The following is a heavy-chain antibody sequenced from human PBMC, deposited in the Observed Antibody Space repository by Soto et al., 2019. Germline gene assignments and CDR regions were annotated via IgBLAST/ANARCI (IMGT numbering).Heavy chain of an antibody. Sequence: GGSLRLSCAASGFTFSSYAMSWVRQAPGKGLEWVSAISGSGGSTYYADSVKGRFTISRDNSKNTLYLQMNGLRAEDTAVYYCAKGRGWQQLALYWGQGTLVTVPQ. D-gene: IGHD6-13*01. CDR1: GFTFSSYA. V-gene: IGHV3-23*01. CDR3: AKGRGWQQLALY. CDR2: ISGSGGST. J-gene: IGHJ4*02.